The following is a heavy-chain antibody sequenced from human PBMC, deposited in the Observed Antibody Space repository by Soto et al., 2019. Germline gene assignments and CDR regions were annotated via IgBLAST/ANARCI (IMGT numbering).Heavy chain of an antibody. CDR2: IKQDGSEK. CDR1: GVTFSSYW. D-gene: IGHD5-18*01. CDR3: ARDRAMDDY. J-gene: IGHJ4*02. V-gene: IGHV3-7*05. Sequence: VQLVESGGGLVQPGGSLRLSCAASGVTFSSYWMNWVRQAPGKGLEWVANIKQDGSEKKYVDSVKCRYTISRDNAKYALDLQMNSLRAEDTAVYYCARDRAMDDYWGQGTLVTVSS.